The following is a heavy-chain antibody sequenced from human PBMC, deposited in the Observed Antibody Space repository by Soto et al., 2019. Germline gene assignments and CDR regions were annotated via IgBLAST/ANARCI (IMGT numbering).Heavy chain of an antibody. CDR1: GGSFSGYY. CDR3: ASGSYFNWFDP. D-gene: IGHD1-26*01. V-gene: IGHV4-34*01. J-gene: IGHJ5*02. CDR2: INHSGST. Sequence: SETLSLTXAVYGGSFSGYYWSWIRQPPGKGLEWIGEINHSGSTNYNPSLKSRVTISVDTSKNQFSLKLSSVTAADTAVYYCASGSYFNWFDPWGQGTLVTVS.